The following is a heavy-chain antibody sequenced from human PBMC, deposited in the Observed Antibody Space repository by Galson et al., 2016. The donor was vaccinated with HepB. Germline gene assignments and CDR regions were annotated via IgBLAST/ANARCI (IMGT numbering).Heavy chain of an antibody. V-gene: IGHV3-30-3*01. Sequence: LRLSCAASGFTFSSYAMHWVRQAPGKGLEWVALISDDGSNKDYADSVEGRFTTSRDNSKKMVYLQMYSLRAEDTALYYCARVGNWNYGNWFDPWGQGTLVTVSS. CDR1: GFTFSSYA. D-gene: IGHD1-7*01. CDR3: ARVGNWNYGNWFDP. CDR2: ISDDGSNK. J-gene: IGHJ5*02.